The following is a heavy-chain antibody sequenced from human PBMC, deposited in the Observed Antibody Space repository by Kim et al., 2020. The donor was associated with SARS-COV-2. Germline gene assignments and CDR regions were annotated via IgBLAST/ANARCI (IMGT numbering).Heavy chain of an antibody. CDR1: GFTFSSYG. CDR3: AAASKGGSSGWLGLSVGRDY. D-gene: IGHD6-19*01. Sequence: GGSLRLSCAASGFTFSSYGMHWVRQAPGKGLEWVAVIWYDGSNKYYADSVKGRFTISRDNSKNTLYLQMNSLRAEDTAVYYCAAASKGGSSGWLGLSVGRDYWGQGTLVTVSS. V-gene: IGHV3-33*01. J-gene: IGHJ4*02. CDR2: IWYDGSNK.